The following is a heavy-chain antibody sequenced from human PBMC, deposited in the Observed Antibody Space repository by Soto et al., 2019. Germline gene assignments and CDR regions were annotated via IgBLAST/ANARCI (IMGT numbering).Heavy chain of an antibody. J-gene: IGHJ5*02. V-gene: IGHV4-34*01. CDR3: ARAPYGSGSYYRGGPNWFDP. Sequence: SETLSLTCAVYGGSFSGYYWSWIRQPPGKGLDWIGEINHSGSTNYNPSLKSRVTISVDTSKNQFSLKLSSVTAADTAVYYCARAPYGSGSYYRGGPNWFDPWGQGTLVTVSS. CDR2: INHSGST. CDR1: GGSFSGYY. D-gene: IGHD3-10*01.